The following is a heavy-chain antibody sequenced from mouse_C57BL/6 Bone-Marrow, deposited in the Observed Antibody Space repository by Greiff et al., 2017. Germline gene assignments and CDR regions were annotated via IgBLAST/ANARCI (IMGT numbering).Heavy chain of an antibody. J-gene: IGHJ3*01. V-gene: IGHV1-80*01. Sequence: VQLQQSGAELVKPGASVKISCKASGYAFSSYWMNWVKQRPGKGLEWIGQIYPGDGDTNYNGKFKGKATLTADKSSSTAYMQLSSLTSEDSAVYFCARRPYYGSSLAWFAYWGQGTLVTVSA. CDR2: IYPGDGDT. CDR3: ARRPYYGSSLAWFAY. D-gene: IGHD1-1*01. CDR1: GYAFSSYW.